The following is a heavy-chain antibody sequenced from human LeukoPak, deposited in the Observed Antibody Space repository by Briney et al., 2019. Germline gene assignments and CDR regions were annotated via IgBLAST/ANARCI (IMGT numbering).Heavy chain of an antibody. CDR3: ARDPLVGRHPEY. V-gene: IGHV3-11*06. CDR1: GFTFSDYY. J-gene: IGHJ4*02. CDR2: ISSSSTYT. D-gene: IGHD2-21*01. Sequence: PGGSLRLSCAASGFTFSDYYMTWIRQAPGKGLEWLSYISSSSTYTNYADSVKGRFTISRDNAKNSLYLQMNSLRAEDTAVYYCARDPLVGRHPEYWGQETLVTVSS.